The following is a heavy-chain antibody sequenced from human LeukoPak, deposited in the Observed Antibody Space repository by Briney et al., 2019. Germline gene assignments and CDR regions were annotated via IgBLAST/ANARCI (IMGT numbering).Heavy chain of an antibody. D-gene: IGHD2-2*01. V-gene: IGHV4-59*08. CDR3: ARHRTIVVVPAAYFDY. J-gene: IGHJ4*02. CDR2: LYHSGST. Sequence: SETLSLTCTVSGGSISSYNWNWIRQPPGKGLEWIGCLYHSGSTNYNPSLKSRLTISVDTSKNQFSLKLSSVTAADTAVYYCARHRTIVVVPAAYFDYWGQGTLVTVSS. CDR1: GGSISSYN.